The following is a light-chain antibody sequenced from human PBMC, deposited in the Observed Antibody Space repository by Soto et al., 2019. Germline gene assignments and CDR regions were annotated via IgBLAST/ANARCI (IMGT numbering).Light chain of an antibody. CDR2: GAS. Sequence: EIVMTQSPATLSVSPGERATLSCRASQSVSSSLAWYQQKTGQAPRLLIYGASTRATGIPARFSGSGSGTEFPLTISSLQSADFAVYYCHQYNNWPRWTFGQGTKVDI. V-gene: IGKV3-15*01. CDR1: QSVSSS. CDR3: HQYNNWPRWT. J-gene: IGKJ1*01.